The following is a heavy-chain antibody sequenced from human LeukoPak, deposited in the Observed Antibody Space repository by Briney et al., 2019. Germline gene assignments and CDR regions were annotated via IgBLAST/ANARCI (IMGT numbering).Heavy chain of an antibody. J-gene: IGHJ5*02. CDR2: INPNSGGT. Sequence: ASVKVSCKASGYTFTGYYMHWVRQAPGQGLEWMGWINPNSGGTNYAQKFQGRVTMTRDTSISTAYMELSRLRSDDTAVYYCARSRFGESPFDPWGQGTLVTVSS. CDR1: GYTFTGYY. CDR3: ARSRFGESPFDP. D-gene: IGHD3-10*01. V-gene: IGHV1-2*02.